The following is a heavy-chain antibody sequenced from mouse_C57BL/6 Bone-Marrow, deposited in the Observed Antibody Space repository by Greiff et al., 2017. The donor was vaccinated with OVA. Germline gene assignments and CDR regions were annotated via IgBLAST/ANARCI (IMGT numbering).Heavy chain of an antibody. Sequence: EVNLVESGGDLVKPGGSLKLSCAVSGFTFSSSGMSWVRQTPDKRLEWVATISSGGSYTYSPDSAKGRFTISRDNAKNTLYLQMSSLKSEDTAMYYCARQFFYAYWGQGTTLTVTS. CDR1: GFTFSSSG. J-gene: IGHJ2*01. CDR3: ARQFFYAY. V-gene: IGHV5-6*01. CDR2: ISSGGSYT. D-gene: IGHD2-1*01.